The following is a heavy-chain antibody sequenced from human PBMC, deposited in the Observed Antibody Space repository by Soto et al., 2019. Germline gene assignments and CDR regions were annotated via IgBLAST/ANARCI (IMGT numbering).Heavy chain of an antibody. D-gene: IGHD5-12*01. V-gene: IGHV4-31*03. CDR1: SGSVISTDYY. Sequence: QVRLQESGPGLVKPSQTLSLACTVSSGSVISTDYYWTWIRQYPGKNMEWIGNIYHSGSASYNPCLKSRLTLSVDKSKNQFFLKLDSVTAADTAVYYCASHGSAGSGVFDHWGQGTLVTVSS. CDR3: ASHGSAGSGVFDH. CDR2: IYHSGSA. J-gene: IGHJ4*02.